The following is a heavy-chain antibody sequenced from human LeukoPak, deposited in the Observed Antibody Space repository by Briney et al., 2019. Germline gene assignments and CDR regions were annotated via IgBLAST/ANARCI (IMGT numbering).Heavy chain of an antibody. D-gene: IGHD6-19*01. CDR3: ARGEYSSGWSSYYYGMDV. CDR2: TYYRSKWYN. V-gene: IGHV6-1*01. J-gene: IGHJ6*02. CDR1: GDSVSSNSAA. Sequence: SQTLSLTCAISGDSVSSNSAAWNRIRQSPSRGLEWLGRTYYRSKWYNDYAVSVKSRITINPDTSKNQFSLQLNSVTPEDTAVYYCARGEYSSGWSSYYYGMDVWGQGTTVTVSS.